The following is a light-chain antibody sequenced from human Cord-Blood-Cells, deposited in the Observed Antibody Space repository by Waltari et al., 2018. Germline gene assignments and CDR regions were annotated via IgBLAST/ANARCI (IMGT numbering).Light chain of an antibody. J-gene: IGKJ2*01. V-gene: IGKV3-15*01. Sequence: EIVITQSPATLSVSPGERATVSCRASQSVSSNLAWYQQKPCQAPRLRIYGASTRATGIPARFSGSGSGTECTLTISSLQCEDVAVYYCQQYNNWPYTFGQGTKLELK. CDR3: QQYNNWPYT. CDR1: QSVSSN. CDR2: GAS.